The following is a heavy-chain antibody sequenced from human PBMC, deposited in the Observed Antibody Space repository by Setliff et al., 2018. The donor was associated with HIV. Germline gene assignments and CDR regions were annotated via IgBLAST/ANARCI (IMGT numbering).Heavy chain of an antibody. Sequence: SETLSLTCAVSGYSISSASYWGWLRQPPGKGLEWIGSTSQSGNTYYTPSLRSRVTISVDTSKNGFSLKVSSVTATDTAIYYCARRSREDAFDVWGQGTMVTVSS. CDR2: TSQSGNT. J-gene: IGHJ3*01. V-gene: IGHV4-38-2*01. CDR3: ARRSREDAFDV. CDR1: GYSISSASY.